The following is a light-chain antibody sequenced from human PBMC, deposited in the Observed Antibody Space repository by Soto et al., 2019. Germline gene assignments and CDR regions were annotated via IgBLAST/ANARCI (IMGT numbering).Light chain of an antibody. V-gene: IGLV2-14*02. CDR1: SSDVGGSGL. CDR3: TSYSSTNTLV. CDR2: EGF. J-gene: IGLJ3*02. Sequence: QSALTQPASVSGSPGQSITISCTGTSSDVGGSGLVSWYQFHPGKAPKLLIFEGFKRPSGVSHRFSGSKSGATASLAISGLQADDEADYYCTSYSSTNTLVFGGGTKVTVL.